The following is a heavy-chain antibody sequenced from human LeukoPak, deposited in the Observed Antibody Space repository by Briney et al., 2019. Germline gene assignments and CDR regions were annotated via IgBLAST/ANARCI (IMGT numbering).Heavy chain of an antibody. CDR3: ARNWNDVKSLNYYYFGIDV. D-gene: IGHD1-1*01. Sequence: PGGSLRLSCAASGFTFSIYGMYWARQAPGRGLGWVAVIWYDGTNKYYGDSVKGRFTISRDNSKDTLYLQMNSLRAEDTAVYYCARNWNDVKSLNYYYFGIDVWGQGTTVTVSS. V-gene: IGHV3-33*01. CDR1: GFTFSIYG. J-gene: IGHJ6*02. CDR2: IWYDGTNK.